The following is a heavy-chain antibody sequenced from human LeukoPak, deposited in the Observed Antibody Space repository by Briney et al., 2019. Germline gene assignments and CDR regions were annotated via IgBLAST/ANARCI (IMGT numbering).Heavy chain of an antibody. J-gene: IGHJ6*02. V-gene: IGHV4-31*03. CDR2: IYYSGST. CDR1: GVSISSGGYY. Sequence: PSQTLSLTCTVSGVSISSGGYYWSWIRQHPGKGLEWIGYIYYSGSTYYNPSLKSRVTISVDTSKNQFSLKLSSVTAADTAVYYCARDNGSPGDYYYGMDVWGQGTTVTVSS. CDR3: ARDNGSPGDYYYGMDV. D-gene: IGHD3-10*01.